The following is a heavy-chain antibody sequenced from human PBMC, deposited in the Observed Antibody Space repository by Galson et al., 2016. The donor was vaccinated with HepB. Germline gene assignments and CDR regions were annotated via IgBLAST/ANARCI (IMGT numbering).Heavy chain of an antibody. CDR2: ISSTGQTI. Sequence: SLRLSCAASGFSFSSYSMDWVRQAPGKGLEWLALISSTGQTIRYADSVKGRFTISRDNGNKSVFLLLNSLRVEDTALYYCARDLTSTASYWYFDLWGRGTLLTVSS. CDR1: GFSFSSYS. J-gene: IGHJ2*01. CDR3: ARDLTSTASYWYFDL. V-gene: IGHV3-48*01.